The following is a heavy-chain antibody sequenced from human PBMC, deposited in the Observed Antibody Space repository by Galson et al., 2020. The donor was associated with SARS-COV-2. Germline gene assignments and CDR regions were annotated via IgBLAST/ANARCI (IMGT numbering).Heavy chain of an antibody. CDR3: ARLCPLYNGYDLDY. CDR1: Y. V-gene: IGHV1-2*02. J-gene: IGHJ4*02. CDR2: ITPNSGGA. Sequence: YMHWVRQPPGQGLEWMGWITPNSGGADYAQKLHGRVTMTLDTTISTAYMELSALRSDDTAVYYCARLCPLYNGYDLDYWCQGTLVTVSS. D-gene: IGHD5-12*01.